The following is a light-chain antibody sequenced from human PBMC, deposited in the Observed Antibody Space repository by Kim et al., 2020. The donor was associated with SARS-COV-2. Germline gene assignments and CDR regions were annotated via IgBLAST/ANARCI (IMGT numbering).Light chain of an antibody. CDR3: QVWDSSSDHVV. V-gene: IGLV3-21*04. CDR1: NIGSKS. J-gene: IGLJ2*01. CDR2: YDS. Sequence: GKKASVRVGGNNIGSKSVHWYQRKPGQAPVLVIYYDSDRPSGIPERFSGSNSGNTATLTISRVEAGDEADYYCQVWDSSSDHVVFGGGTQLTVL.